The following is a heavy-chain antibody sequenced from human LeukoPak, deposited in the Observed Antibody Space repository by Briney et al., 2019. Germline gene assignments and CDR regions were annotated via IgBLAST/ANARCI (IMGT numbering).Heavy chain of an antibody. CDR1: GGSISGSSYY. D-gene: IGHD3-10*01. CDR2: IYYSGST. J-gene: IGHJ4*02. Sequence: SETLSLTCTVSGGSISGSSYYSGWIRQPPGKGLEWIGSIYYSGSTYYNPSLKSRVTISVDTSNNQFSLKLSSVTAADTAVYYSARLAGGYGSGSYYKSHFDYWGQGTLVTVSS. CDR3: ARLAGGYGSGSYYKSHFDY. V-gene: IGHV4-39*01.